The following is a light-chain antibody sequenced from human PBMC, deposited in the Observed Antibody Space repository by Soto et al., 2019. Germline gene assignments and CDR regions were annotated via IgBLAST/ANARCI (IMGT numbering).Light chain of an antibody. V-gene: IGLV3-21*04. CDR2: YDS. Sequence: SYELTQPPSVSVAPGKTARITCGGNNIGSKSVHWYQQKPGQAPVLVIYYDSDRPSGIPERFSGSNSGNTATLTISRVEAGDEADYYCQVWDGSSDLWVFCGGTKLTVL. CDR1: NIGSKS. CDR3: QVWDGSSDLWV. J-gene: IGLJ3*02.